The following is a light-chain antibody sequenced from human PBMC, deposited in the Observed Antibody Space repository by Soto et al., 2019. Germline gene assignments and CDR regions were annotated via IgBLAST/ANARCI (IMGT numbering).Light chain of an antibody. CDR1: QSVSNN. CDR2: HAS. CDR3: QQYNMWPLS. J-gene: IGKJ4*01. Sequence: EIVMTQSPATLSVSPGERATLSCRASQSVSNNLACYQQKPGQAPRLLIYHASTRATGIPDMFSGSGSGTDFTLTISRLQSEDFAVYYCQQYNMWPLSFGGGKKMEIK. V-gene: IGKV3-15*01.